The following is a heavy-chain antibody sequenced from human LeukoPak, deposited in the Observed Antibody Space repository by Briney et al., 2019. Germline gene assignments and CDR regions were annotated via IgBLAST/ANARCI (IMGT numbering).Heavy chain of an antibody. V-gene: IGHV4-34*01. Sequence: PSETLSLTCAVYGWSFSGYYWRWIRQPPGKGLEWIGEINHSGSTNYNPSLKSRVTISVDPYKNQFSLKLSSVTDADTAVYYCARAGYCSGGSCYSFDYWGQGTLVTVSS. CDR3: ARAGYCSGGSCYSFDY. CDR1: GWSFSGYY. J-gene: IGHJ4*02. CDR2: INHSGST. D-gene: IGHD2-15*01.